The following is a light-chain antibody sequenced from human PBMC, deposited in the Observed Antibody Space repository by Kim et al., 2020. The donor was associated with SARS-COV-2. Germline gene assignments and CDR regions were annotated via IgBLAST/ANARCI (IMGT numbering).Light chain of an antibody. CDR3: QHRSNWPLT. Sequence: SLSRGCSATHSCSASQSVSRYIAWYQQKPGQAPRLHIYDASNKATGIPARFRGSGSGTDFTLTISSLEPEDFAVYYSQHRSNWPLTFGGGTKVEI. J-gene: IGKJ4*01. CDR1: QSVSRY. V-gene: IGKV3-11*01. CDR2: DAS.